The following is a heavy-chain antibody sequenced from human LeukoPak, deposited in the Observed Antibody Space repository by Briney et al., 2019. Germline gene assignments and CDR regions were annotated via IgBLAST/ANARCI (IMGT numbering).Heavy chain of an antibody. Sequence: PGGSLRLSCAASGFTFSSYAMSWVRQAPGKGLEWVSAISGSGGSTYYADSVKGRFTISRDNAKNSLYLQMNSLRAEDTAVYYCARVVVVAATPYWGQGTLVTVSS. J-gene: IGHJ4*02. V-gene: IGHV3-23*01. CDR2: ISGSGGST. CDR1: GFTFSSYA. D-gene: IGHD2-15*01. CDR3: ARVVVVAATPY.